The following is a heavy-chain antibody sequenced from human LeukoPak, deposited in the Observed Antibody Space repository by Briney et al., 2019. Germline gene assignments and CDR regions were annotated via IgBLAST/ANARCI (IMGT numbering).Heavy chain of an antibody. Sequence: GASVKVSCKASGYTFTSYYMHWVRQAPGQGLEWMGIINPSGGSASYAQKFQGRVTMTRDTSTSTVYMELSSLRSEDTAVYYCARSYDFWSGVNLFDYWGQGTLVTVSS. D-gene: IGHD3-3*01. CDR3: ARSYDFWSGVNLFDY. J-gene: IGHJ4*02. CDR2: INPSGGSA. CDR1: GYTFTSYY. V-gene: IGHV1-46*01.